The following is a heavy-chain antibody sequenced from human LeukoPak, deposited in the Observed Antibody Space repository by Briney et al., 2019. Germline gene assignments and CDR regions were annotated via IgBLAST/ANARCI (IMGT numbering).Heavy chain of an antibody. Sequence: PGGSLRLSCAASGFTFSSYWMHWVRQAPGKGLVWVSRINSDGSSTSYADSVKGRFTISRDNAKNSLYLQMNSLRAEDTALYYCARELLWFGEFDSAFDIWGQGTMVTVSS. CDR3: ARELLWFGEFDSAFDI. CDR2: INSDGSST. J-gene: IGHJ3*02. CDR1: GFTFSSYW. D-gene: IGHD3-10*01. V-gene: IGHV3-74*01.